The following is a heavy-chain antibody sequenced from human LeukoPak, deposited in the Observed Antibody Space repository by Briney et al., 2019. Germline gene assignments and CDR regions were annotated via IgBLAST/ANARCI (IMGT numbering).Heavy chain of an antibody. V-gene: IGHV4-61*02. CDR2: IYTSGST. CDR3: AREKVWSDY. Sequence: SQTLSLXCTVSGGSISSGSYYWSWIRQPAGKGLEWIGRIYTSGSTNYNPSLKSRVTISVDTSKNQFSLKLSSVTAADTAVYYCAREKVWSDYWGQGTLVTVSS. CDR1: GGSISSGSYY. D-gene: IGHD3-3*01. J-gene: IGHJ4*02.